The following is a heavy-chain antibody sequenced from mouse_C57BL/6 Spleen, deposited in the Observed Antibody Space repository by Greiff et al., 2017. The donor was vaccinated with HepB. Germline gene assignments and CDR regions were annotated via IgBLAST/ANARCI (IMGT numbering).Heavy chain of an antibody. Sequence: VKLMESGPELVKPGASVKISCKASGYAFSSSWMNWVKQRPGKGLEWIGRIYPGDGDTNYNGKFKGKATLTADKSSSTAYMQLSSLTSEDSAVYFCARWGYYLFAYWGQGTLVTVSA. CDR1: GYAFSSSW. V-gene: IGHV1-82*01. D-gene: IGHD2-3*01. CDR3: ARWGYYLFAY. J-gene: IGHJ3*01. CDR2: IYPGDGDT.